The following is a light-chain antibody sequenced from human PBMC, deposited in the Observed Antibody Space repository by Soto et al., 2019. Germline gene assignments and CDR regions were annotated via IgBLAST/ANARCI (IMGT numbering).Light chain of an antibody. V-gene: IGKV3-20*01. J-gene: IGKJ1*01. CDR1: QSVSSSY. Sequence: EIVLTQSPGTLSLSPGERATLSCRASQSVSSSYLAWYQQKPGQAPRLLMYGASSRATGIPDRFSGSGSGTDFTLTISRLEPEDFAVYYCQQYGSSPQWTFGQGTNVEIK. CDR3: QQYGSSPQWT. CDR2: GAS.